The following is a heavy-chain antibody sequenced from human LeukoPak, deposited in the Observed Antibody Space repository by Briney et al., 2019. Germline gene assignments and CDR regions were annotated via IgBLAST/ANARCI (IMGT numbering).Heavy chain of an antibody. V-gene: IGHV4-34*01. CDR3: ARGRYQQLSYFDY. J-gene: IGHJ4*02. Sequence: SETLSLTCAVYGGSFSGYYWSWIRQPPGKGLEWIGEINHSGSTNYNPSLKSRVTISVDTSENQFSLKLSSVTAADTAVYYCARGRYQQLSYFDYWGQGTLVTVSS. CDR2: INHSGST. D-gene: IGHD6-13*01. CDR1: GGSFSGYY.